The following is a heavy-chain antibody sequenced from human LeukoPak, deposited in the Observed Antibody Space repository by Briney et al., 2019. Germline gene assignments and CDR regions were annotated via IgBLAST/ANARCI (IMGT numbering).Heavy chain of an antibody. CDR2: INHSGST. J-gene: IGHJ6*03. Sequence: KPSETLSLTCAVYGGSFSGYYWSWIRQPPGKGLEWIGEINHSGSTNYNPSLKSRVTISVDTSENQFSLKLSSVTAADTAFYYCASQGHHGKIVGTTLSYFYMDVWGKGTTVTVSS. CDR1: GGSFSGYY. V-gene: IGHV4-34*01. D-gene: IGHD1-26*01. CDR3: ASQGHHGKIVGTTLSYFYMDV.